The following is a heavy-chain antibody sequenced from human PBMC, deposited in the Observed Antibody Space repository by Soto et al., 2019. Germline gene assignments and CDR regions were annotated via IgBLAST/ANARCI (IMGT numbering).Heavy chain of an antibody. CDR1: GFTFSSYA. CDR2: ISGSGGST. Sequence: EVQLLEAGGGLVQPGGSLRLSCAASGFTFSSYAMSWVRQAPGKRLEWVSAISGSGGSTYYADSVKGRFTISRDNSKNTLYLQMNSLRAEDTAVYYCAKGPRHVKNRFNLDYWGQGTLVTVSS. CDR3: AKGPRHVKNRFNLDY. V-gene: IGHV3-23*01. D-gene: IGHD3-16*02. J-gene: IGHJ4*02.